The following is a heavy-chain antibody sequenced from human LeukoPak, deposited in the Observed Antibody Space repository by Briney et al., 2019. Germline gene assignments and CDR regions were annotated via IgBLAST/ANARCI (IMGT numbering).Heavy chain of an antibody. Sequence: GGSLRLSCAASGFTFSSYWMHWVRQAPGKGLVWVSRINSDGSSTSYADSVKGRFTISGDNAKNTLYLQMNSLRAEDTAVYYCARAGGNPFKTLDYWGQGTLVTVSS. J-gene: IGHJ4*02. V-gene: IGHV3-74*01. CDR3: ARAGGNPFKTLDY. D-gene: IGHD4-23*01. CDR1: GFTFSSYW. CDR2: INSDGSST.